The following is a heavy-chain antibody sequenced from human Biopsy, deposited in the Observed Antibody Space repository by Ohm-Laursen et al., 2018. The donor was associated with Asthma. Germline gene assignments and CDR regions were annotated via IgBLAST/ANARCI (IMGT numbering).Heavy chain of an antibody. Sequence: SVKVSCKASGDSFSNYAISWVRQAPGQGLEWMGGLIPVLGTPDHAQMFEGRVTITADESTSTAYMELSSLSSEDTAVYYCARGYSGSDRIVYYYSGLEVWGKGTTVTASS. CDR1: GDSFSNYA. J-gene: IGHJ6*04. V-gene: IGHV1-69*13. CDR2: LIPVLGTP. CDR3: ARGYSGSDRIVYYYSGLEV. D-gene: IGHD5-12*01.